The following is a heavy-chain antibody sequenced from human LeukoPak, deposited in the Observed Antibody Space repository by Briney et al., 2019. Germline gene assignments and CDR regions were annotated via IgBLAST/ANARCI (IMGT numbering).Heavy chain of an antibody. CDR2: ISAYNGNT. CDR3: ARDRANNWSPQYYGMDV. CDR1: GYTFTSYV. J-gene: IGHJ6*02. D-gene: IGHD1-20*01. Sequence: ASVKVSCKASGYTFTSYVISWVRQAPGQGLEWMGWISAYNGNTNYAQKLQGRVTMTTDTSTSTAYMELRSLRSDDAAVYYCARDRANNWSPQYYGMDVWGQGTTVTVSS. V-gene: IGHV1-18*01.